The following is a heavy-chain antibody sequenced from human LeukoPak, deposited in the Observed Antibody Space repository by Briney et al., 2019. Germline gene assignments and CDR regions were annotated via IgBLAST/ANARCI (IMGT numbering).Heavy chain of an antibody. V-gene: IGHV3-23*01. D-gene: IGHD6-13*01. CDR1: GFTFSSYA. CDR2: ISGSGGST. J-gene: IGHJ4*02. CDR3: AKDPYSSSWSPSDFDY. Sequence: GGSLRLSCAASGFTFSSYAMSWVRQAPGKGLEWVSAISGSGGSTYYADSVKGRFTISRDNSKTTLYLQMNSLRAEDTAVYYCAKDPYSSSWSPSDFDYWGQGTLVTVSS.